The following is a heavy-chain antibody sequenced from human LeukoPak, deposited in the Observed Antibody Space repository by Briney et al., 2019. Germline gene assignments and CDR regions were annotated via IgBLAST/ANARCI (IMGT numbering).Heavy chain of an antibody. CDR1: GGTFSSYA. Sequence: SVTVSCKASGGTFSSYAISWVRQAPGQGLEWMGRIIPILGIANYVQKFQGRVTITADKSTSTAYMELSSLRSEDTAVYYCARNAFKTSSENYFDFWGRGTLVTVSS. D-gene: IGHD3-3*02. CDR2: IIPILGIA. V-gene: IGHV1-69*04. CDR3: ARNAFKTSSENYFDF. J-gene: IGHJ4*02.